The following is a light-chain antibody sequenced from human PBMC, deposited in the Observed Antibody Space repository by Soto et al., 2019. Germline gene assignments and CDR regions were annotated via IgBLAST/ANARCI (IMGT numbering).Light chain of an antibody. J-gene: IGLJ1*01. CDR2: EVT. V-gene: IGLV2-14*01. Sequence: QSALTQPASVSGSPGQSITISCTGTSRDIGNYNYVSWYQHRPGKAPKLMLYEVTSRPSGVSDRFSGSKSGMTASLTISGLQPEDEADYFCASYRSANTLVVFGTGAKVTVL. CDR3: ASYRSANTLVV. CDR1: SRDIGNYNY.